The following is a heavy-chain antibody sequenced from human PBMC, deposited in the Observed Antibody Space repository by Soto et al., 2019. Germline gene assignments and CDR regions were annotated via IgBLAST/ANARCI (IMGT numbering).Heavy chain of an antibody. D-gene: IGHD3-3*01. CDR3: AKGLRFLEWLLSPNSMDV. J-gene: IGHJ6*02. Sequence: LRRSCAASGFTFSSYGMHWVRQAPGKGLEWVAVISYDGSNKYYADSVKGRFTISRDNSKNTLYLQMNSLRAEDTAVYYCAKGLRFLEWLLSPNSMDVWGQGTPVTVSS. V-gene: IGHV3-30*18. CDR2: ISYDGSNK. CDR1: GFTFSSYG.